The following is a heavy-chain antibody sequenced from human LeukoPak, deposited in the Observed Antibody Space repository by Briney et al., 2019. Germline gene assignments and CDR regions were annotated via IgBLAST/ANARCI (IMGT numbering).Heavy chain of an antibody. CDR2: INPNSGGT. CDR1: GYTFTGYY. D-gene: IGHD3-3*01. J-gene: IGHJ4*02. V-gene: IGHV1-2*02. Sequence: PAASVTVSCKASGYTFTGYYMHWVRQAPGQGLEWMGWINPNSGGTNYAQKFQGRVTMTRDTSISTAYMELSRLRSDDTAVYYCARDEDFWSAPGDYWGQGTLVTVSS. CDR3: ARDEDFWSAPGDY.